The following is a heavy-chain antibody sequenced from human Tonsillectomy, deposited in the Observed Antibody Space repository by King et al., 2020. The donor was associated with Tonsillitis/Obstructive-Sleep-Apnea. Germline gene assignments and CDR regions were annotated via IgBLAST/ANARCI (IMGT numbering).Heavy chain of an antibody. CDR2: ISWNSGTI. CDR3: VKDTGYSSGWGY. CDR1: GFTFDDYA. V-gene: IGHV3-9*01. J-gene: IGHJ4*02. D-gene: IGHD6-19*01. Sequence: VQLVESGGGLVQPGRSLRLSCAASGFTFDDYAMHWVRQAPGQGLEWVSGISWNSGTIGYADSVKGRFTISRDNAKNSLYLQMNSLRAEDTALYYCVKDTGYSSGWGYWGQGTLVTVSS.